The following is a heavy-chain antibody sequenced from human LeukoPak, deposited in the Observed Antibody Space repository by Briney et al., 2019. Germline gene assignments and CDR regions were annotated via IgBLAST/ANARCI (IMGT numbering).Heavy chain of an antibody. CDR1: GFTFSSYG. J-gene: IGHJ4*02. CDR3: ARDGTYYYDSSGYYGYY. D-gene: IGHD3-22*01. CDR2: IRYDGSNK. Sequence: PGGSLRLSCAASGFTFSSYGMHWVRQAPGKGLEWVAFIRYDGSNKYYADSVKGRFTISRDNSKNTLYLQMNSLRAEDTAVYYCARDGTYYYDSSGYYGYYWGQGTLVTVSS. V-gene: IGHV3-30*02.